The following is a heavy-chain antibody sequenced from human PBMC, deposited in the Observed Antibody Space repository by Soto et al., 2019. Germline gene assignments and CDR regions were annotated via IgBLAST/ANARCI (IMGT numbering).Heavy chain of an antibody. D-gene: IGHD4-17*01. V-gene: IGHV4-31*03. J-gene: IGHJ5*02. CDR1: GCSISSGGYY. Sequence: PSDTLSLTFTVSGCSISSGGYYWSWILQHPGKGLEWIGYIYYTGITYYNPSLKSRVTISVDTSKNYFSLNLSSVTAADTAVYYCSRAYGDYQQNDWFDPWGQGTQVSVSS. CDR2: IYYTGIT. CDR3: SRAYGDYQQNDWFDP.